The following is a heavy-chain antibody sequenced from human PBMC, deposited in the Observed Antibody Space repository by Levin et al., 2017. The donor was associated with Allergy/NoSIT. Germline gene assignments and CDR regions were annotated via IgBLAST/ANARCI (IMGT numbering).Heavy chain of an antibody. J-gene: IGHJ4*02. CDR3: ARDGKGPSDF. Sequence: SCAASGFTFNNYGMHWVRQAPGKGLEWVAVIWYDGSNKYYGESVKGRFTISRDNSKNMVYLEMNNLRVDDTAIYYCARDGKGPSDFWGQGTLVTVSS. CDR1: GFTFNNYG. CDR2: IWYDGSNK. D-gene: IGHD1-14*01. V-gene: IGHV3-33*01.